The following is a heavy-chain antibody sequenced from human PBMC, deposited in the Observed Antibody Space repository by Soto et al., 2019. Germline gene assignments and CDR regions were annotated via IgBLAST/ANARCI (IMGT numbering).Heavy chain of an antibody. D-gene: IGHD2-15*01. Sequence: GGSLRLSCAASGFTFSSYAMSWVRQAPGKGLEWGSAISGSGGTTYYPDTVKGRFTISRDNSKNTLYLQMNSLRAEDTAVYYCAKEVGVHFDYWGQGTLVTVSS. J-gene: IGHJ4*02. CDR1: GFTFSSYA. V-gene: IGHV3-23*01. CDR3: AKEVGVHFDY. CDR2: ISGSGGTT.